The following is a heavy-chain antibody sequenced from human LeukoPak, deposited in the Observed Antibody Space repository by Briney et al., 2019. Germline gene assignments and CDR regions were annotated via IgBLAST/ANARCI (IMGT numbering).Heavy chain of an antibody. J-gene: IGHJ3*02. CDR2: ISSSGSNK. V-gene: IGHV3-48*04. CDR3: AVTLNAFDI. CDR1: GFTFSTYG. D-gene: IGHD2-21*02. Sequence: GRSLRLSCATSGFTFSTYGIHWVRQAPGKGLEWVSCISSSGSNKYYADSVKGRFTISRDNAKNSLYLQMNSLRAEDTAVYYCAVTLNAFDIWGQGTMVTVSS.